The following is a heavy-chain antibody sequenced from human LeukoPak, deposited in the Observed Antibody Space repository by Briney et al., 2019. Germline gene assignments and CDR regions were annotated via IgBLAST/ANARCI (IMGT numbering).Heavy chain of an antibody. V-gene: IGHV1-18*01. Sequence: ASVRVSCKPSGYTFTSYGISWVRQAPGQGLEWMGWISAYNGNTNYAQKLQGRVTMTTDTSTSTAYMELRSLRSDDTAVYYCARVSYYYYDSSGYYDYWGQGTLVTVS. D-gene: IGHD3-22*01. CDR3: ARVSYYYYDSSGYYDY. CDR1: GYTFTSYG. J-gene: IGHJ4*02. CDR2: ISAYNGNT.